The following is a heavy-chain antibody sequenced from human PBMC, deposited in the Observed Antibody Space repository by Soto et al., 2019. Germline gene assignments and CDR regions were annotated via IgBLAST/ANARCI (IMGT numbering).Heavy chain of an antibody. CDR2: FDPEDGET. Sequence: ASVKVSCKVSGYTLTELSMHWVRQAPGKGLEWMGGFDPEDGETIYAQKFQGRVTMTEDTSTDTAYMELSSLRSEDTAVYYCATAGKDCSSTSCRPRRYYYYMDVWGKGTTVTVSS. CDR3: ATAGKDCSSTSCRPRRYYYYMDV. CDR1: GYTLTELS. J-gene: IGHJ6*03. V-gene: IGHV1-24*01. D-gene: IGHD2-2*01.